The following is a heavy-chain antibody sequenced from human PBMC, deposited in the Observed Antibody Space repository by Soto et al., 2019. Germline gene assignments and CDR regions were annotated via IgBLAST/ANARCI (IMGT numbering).Heavy chain of an antibody. J-gene: IGHJ3*02. Sequence: QVQLQESGPGLVKPSETLSLTCSVSGGSISSYYWSWIRQPPGKGLEWIAYIYYSGSTSYNPSLKSRVSISLDTSKNQFSLKLSSGTAADTAVYYCARTYDGSGPNSGGYGFDIWGQGTIVTVSS. CDR2: IYYSGST. CDR1: GGSISSYY. D-gene: IGHD3-22*01. V-gene: IGHV4-59*01. CDR3: ARTYDGSGPNSGGYGFDI.